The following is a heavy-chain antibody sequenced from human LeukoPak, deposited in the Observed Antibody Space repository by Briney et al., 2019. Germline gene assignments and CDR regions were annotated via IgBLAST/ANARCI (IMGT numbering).Heavy chain of an antibody. Sequence: GRSLRLSCAASGFTFSSYAMHWVRRAPGKGLEWVAVISYDGSNKYYADSVKGRLTISRDNSKNTLYLQMNSLRAEDTAVYYCARGLGYCSSTSCSYQDYWGQGTLVTVSS. CDR3: ARGLGYCSSTSCSYQDY. CDR2: ISYDGSNK. J-gene: IGHJ4*02. CDR1: GFTFSSYA. V-gene: IGHV3-30*04. D-gene: IGHD2-2*01.